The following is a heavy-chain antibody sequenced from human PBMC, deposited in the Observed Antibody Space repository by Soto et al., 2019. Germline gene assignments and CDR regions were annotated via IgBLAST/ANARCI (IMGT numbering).Heavy chain of an antibody. D-gene: IGHD2-15*01. J-gene: IGHJ6*02. CDR1: GFAFSNAW. CDR2: IKTKTHGERT. Sequence: EVQLVESGGGSVKPGGSLTLSCAASGFAFSNAWMNWVRQAPGKGLEWVGRIKTKTHGERTDYAAPVKGRFSISRDDSKYTLYLQMSSPKVDDTAVYYCTTGSVEGVWGQGTTVTVSS. CDR3: TTGSVEGV. V-gene: IGHV3-15*07.